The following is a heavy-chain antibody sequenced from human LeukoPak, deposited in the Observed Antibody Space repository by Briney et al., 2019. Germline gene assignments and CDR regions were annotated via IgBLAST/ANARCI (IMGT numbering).Heavy chain of an antibody. Sequence: SETLSLTCTVSGGSLSSYYWSRIRQPPGKGLEWIGYIYYSGTTKYNPSLKSRVSISVDTSKNQFSLKLSSVTAADTAVYYCASFYCSGGSCYQYYYYYYMDVWGKGTTVTISS. CDR2: IYYSGTT. CDR3: ASFYCSGGSCYQYYYYYYMDV. V-gene: IGHV4-59*08. J-gene: IGHJ6*03. D-gene: IGHD2-15*01. CDR1: GGSLSSYY.